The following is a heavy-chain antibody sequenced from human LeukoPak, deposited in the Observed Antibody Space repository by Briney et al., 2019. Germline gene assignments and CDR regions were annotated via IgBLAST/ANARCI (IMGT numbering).Heavy chain of an antibody. D-gene: IGHD3-10*01. J-gene: IGHJ4*02. CDR3: ARATYYYGSGSYYNFDY. CDR2: TYYRSKWYY. V-gene: IGHV6-1*01. CDR1: GDSVSSNSVA. Sequence: SQTLSLTCAISGDSVSSNSVAWNWIRQSPSRGLEWLGRTYYRSKWYYDYAVSLKGRITLNPDTSMNQFSLQLNSVTPEDTALYYCARATYYYGSGSYYNFDYWGQGTLVTVSS.